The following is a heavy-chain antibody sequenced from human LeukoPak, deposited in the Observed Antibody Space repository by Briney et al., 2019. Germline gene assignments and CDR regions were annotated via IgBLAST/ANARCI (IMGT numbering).Heavy chain of an antibody. CDR3: ARESRPHGTFDI. Sequence: GGSLRLSCAASGFTFSSYTMNWVRQAPGKGLEWVSSISSSRSYIYYADSVKGRFTISRDNSKNTVYLQMNSLRAEDTAVYYCARESRPHGTFDIWGQGTMVTVSS. CDR1: GFTFSSYT. D-gene: IGHD4-17*01. CDR2: ISSSRSYI. J-gene: IGHJ3*02. V-gene: IGHV3-21*04.